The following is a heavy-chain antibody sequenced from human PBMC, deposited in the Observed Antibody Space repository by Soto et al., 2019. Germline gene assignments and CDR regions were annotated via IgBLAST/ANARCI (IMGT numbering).Heavy chain of an antibody. J-gene: IGHJ6*02. Sequence: LRLSCAASGFTFSSYAMHWVRQAPGKGLEWVAVISYDGSNKYDADSVKGRFTISRDNSKNTLYLQMNSLRAEDTAVYYCARAPSYYGMDVWGQGTTVTVSS. CDR3: ARAPSYYGMDV. CDR1: GFTFSSYA. V-gene: IGHV3-30-3*01. CDR2: ISYDGSNK.